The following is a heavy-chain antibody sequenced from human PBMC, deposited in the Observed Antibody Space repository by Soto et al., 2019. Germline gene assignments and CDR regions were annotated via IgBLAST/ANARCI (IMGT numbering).Heavy chain of an antibody. CDR3: TTDSSSWFLQFEY. CDR1: GFTFSNAW. V-gene: IGHV3-15*01. J-gene: IGHJ4*02. D-gene: IGHD6-13*01. CDR2: IKSKTDGGTT. Sequence: PGGSLRLSCAASGFTFSNAWMSWVRQAPGKGLEWVGRIKSKTDGGTTDYAAPVKGRFTISRDDSKNTLYLQMNSLKTEDTAVYYCTTDSSSWFLQFEYWGQGTLVTVSS.